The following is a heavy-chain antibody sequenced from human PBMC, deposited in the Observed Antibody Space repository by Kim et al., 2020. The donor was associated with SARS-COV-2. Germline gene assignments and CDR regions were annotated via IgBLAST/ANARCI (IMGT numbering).Heavy chain of an antibody. V-gene: IGHV3-74*01. CDR3: ARRQFSSGWYYFDY. CDR2: INSDGTTT. D-gene: IGHD6-19*01. CDR1: GFTFSSHW. Sequence: GGSLRLSCAASGFTFSSHWMHWVRQAPGKGLVWVSRINSDGTTTSYADSVKGRFTISRDNAKNTLSLQMNSLRAEDTAVYYCARRQFSSGWYYFDYWGQG. J-gene: IGHJ4*02.